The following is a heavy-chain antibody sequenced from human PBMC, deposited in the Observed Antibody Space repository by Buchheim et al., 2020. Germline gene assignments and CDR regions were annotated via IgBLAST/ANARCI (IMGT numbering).Heavy chain of an antibody. CDR1: GFTFSDYY. J-gene: IGHJ6*03. Sequence: QVQLVESGGGMVKPGGSLRLSCAASGFTFSDYYLTWIRQAPGKGLEWVSYISSSSTYTDYADSVRGRFTISRDHAKNSLYPQMNSLRAEDTAVYYCASPSRGYFYYLDVWGQGTT. CDR2: ISSSSTYT. CDR3: ASPSRGYFYYLDV. D-gene: IGHD3-10*01. V-gene: IGHV3-11*05.